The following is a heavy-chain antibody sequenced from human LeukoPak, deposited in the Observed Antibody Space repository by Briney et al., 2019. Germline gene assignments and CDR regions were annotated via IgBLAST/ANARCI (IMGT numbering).Heavy chain of an antibody. J-gene: IGHJ6*02. CDR1: GFTFDDYA. CDR3: AKVVSGSSGYFRNYGMDV. V-gene: IGHV3-9*01. Sequence: GRSLRLSCAASGFTFDDYAMHWVRQAPGKGLEWVSGISWNSGSIGYADSMKGRFTISRDNAKNSLYLQMNSLRAEDTALYYCAKVVSGSSGYFRNYGMDVWGQGTTVTVSS. D-gene: IGHD3-22*01. CDR2: ISWNSGSI.